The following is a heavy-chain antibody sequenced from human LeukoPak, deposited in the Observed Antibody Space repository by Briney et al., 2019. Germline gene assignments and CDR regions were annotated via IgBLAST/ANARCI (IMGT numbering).Heavy chain of an antibody. V-gene: IGHV3-11*06. CDR3: ARSMIVGGLDY. D-gene: IGHD3-22*01. Sequence: GGSLRLSCAASGFTFSDYYMSWIRQAPGKGLEWVSSISSSSSYIYYADSVKGRFTISRDNAKNSLYLQMNSLRAEDTAVYYCARSMIVGGLDYWGQGTLVTVSS. CDR2: ISSSSSYI. CDR1: GFTFSDYY. J-gene: IGHJ4*02.